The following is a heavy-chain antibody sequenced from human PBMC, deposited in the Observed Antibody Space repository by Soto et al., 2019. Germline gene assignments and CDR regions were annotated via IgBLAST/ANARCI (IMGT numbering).Heavy chain of an antibody. J-gene: IGHJ4*02. Sequence: SETLSLTCTVSGGSIYTYSWTWLRQPAGKGLEWIRHIYSSGSANYNPSLKSRVSMSVDTSKNQFSLKLNSVTAADTAVYYCATIVGANDYWGQGALVTVSS. CDR2: IYSSGSA. CDR1: GGSIYTYS. CDR3: ATIVGANDY. V-gene: IGHV4-4*07. D-gene: IGHD1-26*01.